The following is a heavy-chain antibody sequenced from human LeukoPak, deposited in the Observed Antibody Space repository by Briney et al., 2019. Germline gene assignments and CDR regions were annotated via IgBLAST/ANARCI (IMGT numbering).Heavy chain of an antibody. CDR3: ARSGESDYSNYD. CDR1: GGSISTYY. CDR2: IYYSGST. J-gene: IGHJ4*02. D-gene: IGHD4-11*01. V-gene: IGHV4-59*06. Sequence: SETLSLTCTVSGGSISTYYWSWIRQHPGKGLEWIGYIYYSGSTYYNPSLKSRVTISVDTSKNQFSLKLSSVTAADTAVYYCARSGESDYSNYDWGQGTLVTVSS.